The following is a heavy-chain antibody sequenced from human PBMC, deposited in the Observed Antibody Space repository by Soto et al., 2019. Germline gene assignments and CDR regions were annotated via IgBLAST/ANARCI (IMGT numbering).Heavy chain of an antibody. CDR3: TSYDRSGPFDY. V-gene: IGHV3-73*01. J-gene: IGHJ4*02. CDR1: GVTLSGSA. D-gene: IGHD3-22*01. Sequence: RGARRVFRGGSGVTLSGSAFLRGRQGSGKGLEWVGRIRSKANSYATAYAASVKGRFTISRDDSKNTAYLQMNSLKTEDTAVYYCTSYDRSGPFDYWGQGTLVTVSS. CDR2: IRSKANSYAT.